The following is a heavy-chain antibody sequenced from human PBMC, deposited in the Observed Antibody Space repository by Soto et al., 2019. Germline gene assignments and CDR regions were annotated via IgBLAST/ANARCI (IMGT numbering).Heavy chain of an antibody. D-gene: IGHD4-17*01. V-gene: IGHV1-18*01. J-gene: IGHJ3*02. CDR3: ARESRYYGYYPHAFHI. Sequence: QVQLVQSGAEVKKPGASVKVSCKASGYTFTSYGISWVRQAPGQGLEWMGWISAYNGNTNYAQKLQGRVTMTTDTSTSTDYMELRSLRSDDTAVYYCARESRYYGYYPHAFHIWGQGTMVTVSS. CDR2: ISAYNGNT. CDR1: GYTFTSYG.